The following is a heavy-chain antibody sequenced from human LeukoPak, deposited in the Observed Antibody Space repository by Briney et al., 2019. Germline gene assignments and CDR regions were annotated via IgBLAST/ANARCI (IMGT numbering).Heavy chain of an antibody. CDR3: ASAALGGWFAP. CDR2: ISFSGSA. J-gene: IGHJ5*02. Sequence: SETLSLTCTVSGGSINSFYWSWTRQSPGKGLEWIGYISFSGSATYNPSLKSRVTISVDTSKNQFSLNLTSVTAADTAFYYCASAALGGWFAPWGQGTLVTVSS. V-gene: IGHV4-59*01. CDR1: GGSINSFY.